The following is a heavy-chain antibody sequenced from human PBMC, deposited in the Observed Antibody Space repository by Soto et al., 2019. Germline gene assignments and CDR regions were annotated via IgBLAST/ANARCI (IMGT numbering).Heavy chain of an antibody. V-gene: IGHV4-34*01. D-gene: IGHD2-15*01. CDR2: INHSGST. CDR3: ARGGGIYCRRVFPGPLGYFAY. CDR1: GGSFSGYY. J-gene: IGHJ4*02. Sequence: PSETLSLTCAVYGGSFSGYYWSWIRQPPGKGLEWIGEINHSGSTNYNPSLKSRVTISVDTSKNQFSLKLSSVTAADTAVYYCARGGGIYCRRVFPGPLGYFAYWGQGTLVTVSS.